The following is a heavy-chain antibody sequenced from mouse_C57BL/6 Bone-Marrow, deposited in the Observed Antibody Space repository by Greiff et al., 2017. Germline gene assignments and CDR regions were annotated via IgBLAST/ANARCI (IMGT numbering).Heavy chain of an antibody. J-gene: IGHJ4*01. CDR3: ARTGTGNAMDY. CDR1: GYSITSDY. V-gene: IGHV3-8*01. Sequence: EVKLVESGPGLAKPSPSLSLTCSVTGYSITSDYWNWIRKFPGNKLEYMGYISYSGSTYYNPSLKRRISITRDTSNSQYYLQLNSVTTEDTATYYCARTGTGNAMDYWGQGTSGTVS. CDR2: ISYSGST. D-gene: IGHD4-1*01.